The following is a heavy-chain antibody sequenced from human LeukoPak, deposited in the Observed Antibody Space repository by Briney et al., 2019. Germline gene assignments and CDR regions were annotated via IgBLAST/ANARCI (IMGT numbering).Heavy chain of an antibody. V-gene: IGHV3-23*01. D-gene: IGHD4-23*01. CDR3: AKGLFWPDHGGNSVYYYYGMDV. CDR2: ISGSGGST. CDR1: GFTFSSYA. J-gene: IGHJ6*02. Sequence: GGSLRLSCAASGFTFSSYAMSWVRQAPGKGLEWVSAISGSGGSTYCADSVKGRFTISRDNSKNTLYLQMNSLRAEDTAVYYCAKGLFWPDHGGNSVYYYYGMDVWGQGTTVTVSS.